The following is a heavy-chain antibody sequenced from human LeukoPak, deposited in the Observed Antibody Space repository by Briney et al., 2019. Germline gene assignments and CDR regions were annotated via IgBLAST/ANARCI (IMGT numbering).Heavy chain of an antibody. CDR2: ISESGSGT. D-gene: IGHD6-19*01. V-gene: IGHV3-23*01. Sequence: GGSLRLSCAVSGLTFSRYAMSWVRQAPGKGLEWVSAISESGSGTYYADSVKGRFTISRDNSKDTLSLQMNSLRAEDTAVYYCAKTPSGWYSGAFDIWGQGTMVTVSS. CDR3: AKTPSGWYSGAFDI. J-gene: IGHJ3*02. CDR1: GLTFSRYA.